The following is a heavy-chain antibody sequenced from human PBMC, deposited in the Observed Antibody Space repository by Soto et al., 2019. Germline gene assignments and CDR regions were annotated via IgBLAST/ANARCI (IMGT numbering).Heavy chain of an antibody. Sequence: GGSLRLSCAASGFTFSSYAMSWVRQVPGKGLEWVSAISGSGGSTYYADSVKGRFTISRDNSKNTLYLQMNSLRAEDTAVYYCAKTMGIAVAGSDYWGQGTLVTVSS. V-gene: IGHV3-23*01. CDR1: GFTFSSYA. CDR3: AKTMGIAVAGSDY. J-gene: IGHJ4*02. D-gene: IGHD6-19*01. CDR2: ISGSGGST.